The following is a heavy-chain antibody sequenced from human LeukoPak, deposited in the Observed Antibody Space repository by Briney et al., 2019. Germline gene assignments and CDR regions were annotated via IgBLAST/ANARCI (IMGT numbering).Heavy chain of an antibody. V-gene: IGHV4-4*09. CDR1: GASITTYD. CDR3: ARLSYSNSWWNWFDP. D-gene: IGHD6-13*01. Sequence: SETLSLTCTVSGASITTYDWSWIRQPPGKGLEWIGSTRGSTNYNPSLRSRVTISVDTSKNQFSLKLSSVTAADTAVYYCARLSYSNSWWNWFDPWGQGTLVTVSS. CDR2: TRGST. J-gene: IGHJ5*02.